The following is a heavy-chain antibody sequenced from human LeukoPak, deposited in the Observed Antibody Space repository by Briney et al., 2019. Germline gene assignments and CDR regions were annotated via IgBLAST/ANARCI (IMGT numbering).Heavy chain of an antibody. CDR1: GFTFSDYY. Sequence: GGSLRLSCAASGFTFSDYYMSWIREAPGKGLEWGSYISSSGSTIYYADSVKGRFTISRDNAKNSLYLQMNSLRAEDTAVYYCARDMISGSRLSGYFQHWGQGTLVTVSS. CDR3: ARDMISGSRLSGYFQH. CDR2: ISSSGSTI. V-gene: IGHV3-11*01. J-gene: IGHJ1*01. D-gene: IGHD1-26*01.